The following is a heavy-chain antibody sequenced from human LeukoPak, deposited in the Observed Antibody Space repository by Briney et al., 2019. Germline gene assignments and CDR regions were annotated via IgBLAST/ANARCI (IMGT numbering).Heavy chain of an antibody. D-gene: IGHD3-3*01. CDR2: IIPILGIA. V-gene: IGHV1-69*04. Sequence: SVKVSCKASGGTFSSYAISWVRQAPGQGLEWMGRIIPILGIANYAQNFKGRVTITADKSTSTAYMELSSLRSEDTAVYYCARGCYDFWSGYYTEDGFDYWGQGTLVTVSS. J-gene: IGHJ4*02. CDR3: ARGCYDFWSGYYTEDGFDY. CDR1: GGTFSSYA.